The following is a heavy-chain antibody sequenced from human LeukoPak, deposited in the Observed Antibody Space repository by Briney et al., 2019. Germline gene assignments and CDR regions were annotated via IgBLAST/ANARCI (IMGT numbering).Heavy chain of an antibody. D-gene: IGHD2-2*01. CDR2: ISWNSGSI. J-gene: IGHJ4*02. CDR1: GFTFDDYA. Sequence: GGSLRLSCAASGFTFDDYAMHWVRQAPGKGLEWVSGISWNSGSIGYADSVKGRFTISRDNAKNSLYLQMNSLRAEDTAVYYCARGYCSSTSCYFPLDYWGQGTLVTVSS. V-gene: IGHV3-9*01. CDR3: ARGYCSSTSCYFPLDY.